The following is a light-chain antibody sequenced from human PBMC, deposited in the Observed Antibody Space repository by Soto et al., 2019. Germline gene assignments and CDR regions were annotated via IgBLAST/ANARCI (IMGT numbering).Light chain of an antibody. V-gene: IGLV2-14*01. J-gene: IGLJ1*01. CDR2: EVS. CDR3: SSYTSTSTLDV. CDR1: SSDVGGYNY. Sequence: QSALTQPASVSGSPGQSITISCTGTSSDVGGYNYVSWYQQHPGKALKLLIYEVSNRPSGLSNRFSGSKSGSTASLTISGLQVEHEADYYCSSYTSTSTLDVFGTGTKLTVL.